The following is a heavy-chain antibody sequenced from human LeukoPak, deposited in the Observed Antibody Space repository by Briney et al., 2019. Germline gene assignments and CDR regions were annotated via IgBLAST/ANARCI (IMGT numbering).Heavy chain of an antibody. CDR3: ARSPQYYYGSSGYYCEH. D-gene: IGHD3-22*01. Sequence: GGSLRLSCAASGFTFSSYSMNWVRQAPGKGLEWVSSISSSSSYIYYADSVKGRFTISRDNAKNSLYLQMNSLRAEDTAVYYCARSPQYYYGSSGYYCEHWGQGTLVTVSS. J-gene: IGHJ4*02. CDR1: GFTFSSYS. V-gene: IGHV3-21*01. CDR2: ISSSSSYI.